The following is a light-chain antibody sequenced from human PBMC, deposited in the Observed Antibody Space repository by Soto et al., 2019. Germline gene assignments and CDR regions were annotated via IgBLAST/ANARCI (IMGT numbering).Light chain of an antibody. CDR2: TTS. Sequence: DIQMTQSPSSLSASAGDRVTITCRASQNINIYLNWYQQRPGKAPEVLIYTTSNLQTGVPSRFSGSGSGTDFTLTISTLQPADFATYYCQQSYSTPLSFGGGTKVEIK. CDR3: QQSYSTPLS. V-gene: IGKV1-39*01. CDR1: QNINIY. J-gene: IGKJ4*01.